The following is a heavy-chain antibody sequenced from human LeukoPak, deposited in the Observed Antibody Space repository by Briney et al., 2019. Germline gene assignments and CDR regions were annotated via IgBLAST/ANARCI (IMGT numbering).Heavy chain of an antibody. CDR3: ATHLLDYYDSSGYLDY. D-gene: IGHD3-22*01. CDR1: GYTFTSYY. Sequence: GASVKVSCKASGYTFTSYYMHWVRQAPGQGLEWMGIINLSGGSTSYAQKFQGRVTMTRDTSTSTVYMELSSLRSEDTAVYYCATHLLDYYDSSGYLDYWGQGTLVTVSS. J-gene: IGHJ4*02. CDR2: INLSGGST. V-gene: IGHV1-46*01.